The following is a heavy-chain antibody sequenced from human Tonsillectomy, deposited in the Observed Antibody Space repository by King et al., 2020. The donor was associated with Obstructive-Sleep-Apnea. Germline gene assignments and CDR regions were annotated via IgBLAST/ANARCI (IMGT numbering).Heavy chain of an antibody. CDR1: GFTFRTSW. Sequence: VQLVESGGGLVQPGGSLRLSCAASGFTFRTSWMHWVRQAPGKGLVGGSRINIDGSSTIYADFVKGRFTISRDNAKNTLYLQMNSLRAEDTAVYYCARDRGGAGPTTTDYWGQGTLVTVSS. CDR3: ARDRGGAGPTTTDY. D-gene: IGHD1-26*01. J-gene: IGHJ4*02. V-gene: IGHV3-74*01. CDR2: INIDGSST.